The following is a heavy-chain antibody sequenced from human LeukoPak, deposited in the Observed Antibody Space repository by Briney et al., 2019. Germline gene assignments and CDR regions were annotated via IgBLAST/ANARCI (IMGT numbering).Heavy chain of an antibody. CDR1: GGTFSSYA. CDR2: IIPIFGTA. V-gene: IGHV1-69*13. CDR3: ARSSAMEDFWSGYYTGQWFDP. Sequence: SVKVSCKASGGTFSSYAISWVRQAPGQGLEWMGGIIPIFGTANYAQKFQGRVTITADESTSTAYMELSSLRSGDTAVYYCARSSAMEDFWSGYYTGQWFDPWGQGTLVTVSS. J-gene: IGHJ5*02. D-gene: IGHD3-3*01.